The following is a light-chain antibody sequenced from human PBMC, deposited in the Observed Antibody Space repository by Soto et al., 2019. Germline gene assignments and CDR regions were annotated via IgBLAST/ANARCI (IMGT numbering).Light chain of an antibody. CDR2: DVS. Sequence: QSALTQPASVSGSPGQSITISCTGTSSDVGGYNYVSWYQQHPGKAPKLMIYDVSNRPSGVSNHFSGSKSGNTASLTISGLQAEDEADYYCSSYTSSSTLRLFYVFGTGTKLTVL. J-gene: IGLJ1*01. CDR3: SSYTSSSTLRLFYV. CDR1: SSDVGGYNY. V-gene: IGLV2-14*01.